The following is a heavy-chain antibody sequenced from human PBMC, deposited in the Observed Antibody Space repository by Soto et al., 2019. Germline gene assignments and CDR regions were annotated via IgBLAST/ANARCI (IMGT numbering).Heavy chain of an antibody. CDR1: GGSISSYY. CDR3: ARDSGSY. V-gene: IGHV4-59*01. Sequence: KASETLSLTCTVSGGSISSYYWSWIRQPPGKGLEWIGYIYYSGSTNYNPSLKSRVTISVDTSKNQFSLKLSSVTAADTAVYYCARDSGSYWGQGTLVTVSS. D-gene: IGHD3-10*01. CDR2: IYYSGST. J-gene: IGHJ4*02.